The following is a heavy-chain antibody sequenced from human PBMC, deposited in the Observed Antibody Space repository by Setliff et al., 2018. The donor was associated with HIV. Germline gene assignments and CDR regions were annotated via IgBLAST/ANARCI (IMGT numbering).Heavy chain of an antibody. CDR2: LYSGGST. V-gene: IGHV3-53*01. J-gene: IGHJ6*03. CDR1: GFTVTGNY. D-gene: IGHD3-22*01. CDR3: ARVQYYDSKGGYYMDV. Sequence: PGGSLRLSCAASGFTVTGNYMSWARQAPGKGLDWVSVLYSGGSTYYTDSVKGRFTISRDNSKNTLYLQMNTLRAEDTAVYYCARVQYYDSKGGYYMDVWGKGTTVTVSS.